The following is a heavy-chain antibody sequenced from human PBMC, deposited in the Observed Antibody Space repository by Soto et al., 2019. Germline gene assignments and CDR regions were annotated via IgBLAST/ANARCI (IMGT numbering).Heavy chain of an antibody. D-gene: IGHD4-17*01. Sequence: SLRLSCTASGFMFGSYWMTCVRHGRGKGLKWVANIKRDGSEKYYVDFVKGRFTISRDNADNSVFLDINNLRVDDTATFYCARVSATDYEIDYWAQGAPVHVAS. V-gene: IGHV3-7*03. J-gene: IGHJ4*02. CDR3: ARVSATDYEIDY. CDR1: GFMFGSYW. CDR2: IKRDGSEK.